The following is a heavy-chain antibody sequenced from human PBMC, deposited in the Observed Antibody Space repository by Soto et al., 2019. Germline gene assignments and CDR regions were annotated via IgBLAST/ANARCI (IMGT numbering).Heavy chain of an antibody. V-gene: IGHV3-33*01. Sequence: QVQLVESGGGVVQPGRSLRLSCAASGFTFSDYGMHWVRQAPGKGLEWLAVIWYDGNYKYYADSVKGRITVSRDNSKNPRYLQINTLRVEDTAVYYCARQGRAAAGGNWFDTWGQGTLVTVSS. CDR2: IWYDGNYK. CDR3: ARQGRAAAGGNWFDT. CDR1: GFTFSDYG. D-gene: IGHD6-13*01. J-gene: IGHJ5*02.